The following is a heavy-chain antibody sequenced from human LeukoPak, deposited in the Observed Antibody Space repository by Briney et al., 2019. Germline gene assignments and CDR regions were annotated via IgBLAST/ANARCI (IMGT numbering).Heavy chain of an antibody. V-gene: IGHV1-46*01. D-gene: IGHD5-12*01. Sequence: ASVKVSCKASGYTFTNIFMHWVRQAPGQGLEWIGIINPSGDNTWYAQKFQGRVTMTRDTSISTSYMELSRLRSDDTAVYYCARAWLRLNPYFDYWGQGTLVTVSS. CDR2: INPSGDNT. J-gene: IGHJ4*02. CDR1: GYTFTNIF. CDR3: ARAWLRLNPYFDY.